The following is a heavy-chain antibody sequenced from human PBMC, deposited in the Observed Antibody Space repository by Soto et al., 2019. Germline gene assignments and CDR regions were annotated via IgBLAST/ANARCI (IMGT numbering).Heavy chain of an antibody. D-gene: IGHD2-15*01. CDR2: ISYDGNNK. V-gene: IGHV3-30*18. J-gene: IGHJ4*02. CDR3: AKDSPRYCSSGPCYVDS. Sequence: GGSLRLSCEASGFAFSSYAMHWVRQAPGKGLEWVAVISYDGNNKFYADSVKGRFTISRDSSKNTLYLQMNSLRIEDTALYYCAKDSPRYCSSGPCYVDSWGQGVLVTVSS. CDR1: GFAFSSYA.